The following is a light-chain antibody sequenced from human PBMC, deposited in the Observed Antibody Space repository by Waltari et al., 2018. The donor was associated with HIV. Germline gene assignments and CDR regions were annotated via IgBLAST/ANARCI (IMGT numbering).Light chain of an antibody. CDR2: DAS. J-gene: IGKJ5*01. CDR1: QSVNSY. CDR3: QQLSTSIT. Sequence: EIVLTQSPATLSLSPGERATLSCRASQSVNSYLAWYQQKPGQAPRLLIYDASNRASGIPARFSGSGSGTDFTLTISSLEPEDFAVYYCQQLSTSITFGQGTRLDIK. V-gene: IGKV3-11*01.